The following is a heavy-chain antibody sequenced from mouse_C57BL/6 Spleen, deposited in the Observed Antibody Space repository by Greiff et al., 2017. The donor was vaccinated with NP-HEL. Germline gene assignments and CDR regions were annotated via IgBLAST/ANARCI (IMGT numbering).Heavy chain of an antibody. CDR3: ARYYDYDGYFDV. CDR2: IYPGDGDT. Sequence: QVQLQQSGAELVKPGASVKISCKASGYAFSSYWMNWVKQRPGKGLEWIGQIYPGDGDTNYNGKFKGKATLTADKSSSTAYMQLSSLTSEDSAVYFCARYYDYDGYFDVWGTGTTVTVSS. J-gene: IGHJ1*03. D-gene: IGHD2-4*01. V-gene: IGHV1-80*01. CDR1: GYAFSSYW.